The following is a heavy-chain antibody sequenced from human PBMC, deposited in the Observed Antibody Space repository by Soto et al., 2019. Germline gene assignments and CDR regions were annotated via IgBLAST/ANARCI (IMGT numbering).Heavy chain of an antibody. CDR2: IYYSGST. J-gene: IGHJ4*02. V-gene: IGHV4-59*08. D-gene: IGHD3-10*01. CDR3: ARHGLGTYGSGSHGPLIAFDY. Sequence: LSLTCTVSGGSISNYYWSWIRQPPGKGLEWIGYIYYSGSTNNNPSLKSRVTISVDTSKNQFSLKLSSVTAADTAVYYCARHGLGTYGSGSHGPLIAFDYWGQGTPVTVSS. CDR1: GGSISNYY.